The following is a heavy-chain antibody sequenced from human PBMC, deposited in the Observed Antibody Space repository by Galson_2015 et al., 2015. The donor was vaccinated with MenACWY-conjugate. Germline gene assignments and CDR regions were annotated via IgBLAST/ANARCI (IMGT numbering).Heavy chain of an antibody. CDR3: ARGGGYDLDWYFDF. CDR2: IKQDGSEK. D-gene: IGHD5-12*01. Sequence: SLRLSCAASGFTFSSYAMHWVRQAPGKGLEWVAYIKQDGSEKYYVDSVKGRFTISRDNAKNSLYLQMNSLRVEDTAVYYCARGGGYDLDWYFDFWGRGTLVTVSS. V-gene: IGHV3-7*03. CDR1: GFTFSSYA. J-gene: IGHJ2*01.